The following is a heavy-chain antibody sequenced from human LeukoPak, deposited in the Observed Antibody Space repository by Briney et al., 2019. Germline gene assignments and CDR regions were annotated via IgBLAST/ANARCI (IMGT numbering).Heavy chain of an antibody. CDR1: GFTGSSSY. CDR3: ARSYTHYDFWSGYTYQNYFDP. J-gene: IGHJ5*02. V-gene: IGHV3-53*01. D-gene: IGHD3-3*01. Sequence: GSLRLSCAASGFTGSSSYISWVRQAPGKGLEWVSVIYAGDSTYYADSVKGRFIISRDNSKNTVYLQMDSLRAEDTAVYYCARSYTHYDFWSGYTYQNYFDPWGQGTLVTVSS. CDR2: IYAGDST.